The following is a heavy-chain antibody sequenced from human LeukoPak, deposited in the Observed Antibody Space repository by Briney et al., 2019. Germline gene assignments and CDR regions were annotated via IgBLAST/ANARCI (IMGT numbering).Heavy chain of an antibody. V-gene: IGHV4-39*07. CDR3: ARNEHYDSWSGYLGYFDY. D-gene: IGHD3-3*01. CDR1: GVSISSSNSY. CDR2: IYYSGNT. J-gene: IGHJ4*02. Sequence: PSETLSLTCTVSGVSISSSNSYWGWIRQPPGKGLEWIGSIYYSGNTYYNASLKSRVTISVDTSKNQVSLKLSSVTAADTAVYYCARNEHYDSWSGYLGYFDYWGQGTLVTVSS.